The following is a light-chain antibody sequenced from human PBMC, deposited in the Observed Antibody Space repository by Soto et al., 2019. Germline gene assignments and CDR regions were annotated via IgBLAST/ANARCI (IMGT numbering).Light chain of an antibody. V-gene: IGKV3-15*01. CDR3: QQYNNWPPFLT. CDR2: GAS. J-gene: IGKJ4*01. CDR1: QSVSSN. Sequence: EIVMTQSPATLSVSPGERATLSCRASQSVSSNLAWYQQKPGQAPRLLIYGASTRDTGIPARFSGSGSGTEFTLTISSLQSEDFAVYYCQQYNNWPPFLTFGGGTKVEIK.